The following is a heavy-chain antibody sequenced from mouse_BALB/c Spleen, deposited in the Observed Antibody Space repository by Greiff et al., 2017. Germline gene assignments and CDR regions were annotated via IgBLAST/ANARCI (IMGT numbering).Heavy chain of an antibody. Sequence: DVHLVESGPGLVKPSQSLSLTCSVTGYSITSGYYWNWIRQFPGNKLEWMGYISYDGSNNYNPSLKNRISITRDTSKNQFFLKLNSVTTEDTATYYCARDGYDVFDYWGQGTTLTVSA. CDR2: ISYDGSN. J-gene: IGHJ2*01. V-gene: IGHV3-6*02. CDR3: ARDGYDVFDY. CDR1: GYSITSGYY. D-gene: IGHD2-14*01.